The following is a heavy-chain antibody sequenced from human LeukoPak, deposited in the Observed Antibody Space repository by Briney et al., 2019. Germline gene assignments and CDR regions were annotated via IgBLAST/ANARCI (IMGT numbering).Heavy chain of an antibody. V-gene: IGHV3-20*04. Sequence: GGSLRLSCAASGFTFNDYGMSWVRQGPGKGLEWVSGINWNGGTTGYADSVRGRFTISRDNAKNSLYLQMNSLRAEDTAVYYCAKDLDIVATIIGNWGQGTLVTVSS. CDR1: GFTFNDYG. CDR2: INWNGGTT. CDR3: AKDLDIVATIIGN. D-gene: IGHD5-12*01. J-gene: IGHJ4*02.